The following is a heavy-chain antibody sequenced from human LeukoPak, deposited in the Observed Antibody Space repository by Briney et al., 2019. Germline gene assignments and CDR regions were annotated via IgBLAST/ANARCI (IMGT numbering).Heavy chain of an antibody. D-gene: IGHD3-22*01. Sequence: GGSLRLSCAASGFTFSSYRMHWVRQAPGKGLVWVSRMTSDGSTTTYADSVKGRFTISRDNAKNMLFLQMNSLRAEDTAVYYCATYSSLNRREFQYWGQGTLLTVSS. J-gene: IGHJ1*01. CDR1: GFTFSSYR. CDR2: MTSDGSTT. CDR3: ATYSSLNRREFQY. V-gene: IGHV3-74*01.